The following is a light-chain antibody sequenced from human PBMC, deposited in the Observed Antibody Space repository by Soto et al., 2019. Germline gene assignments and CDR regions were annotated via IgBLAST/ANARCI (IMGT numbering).Light chain of an antibody. J-gene: IGKJ1*01. CDR3: QQSYSTPRT. CDR2: AAS. CDR1: QSISSY. V-gene: IGKV1-39*01. Sequence: IQLTQSPSSLSLSVGDRATITCRASQSISSYLNWYQQKPGKAPKLLIYAASSLQSGVPSRFSGSGSGTDFTLTISSLQPEDFATYYCQQSYSTPRTFGQGTKVDIK.